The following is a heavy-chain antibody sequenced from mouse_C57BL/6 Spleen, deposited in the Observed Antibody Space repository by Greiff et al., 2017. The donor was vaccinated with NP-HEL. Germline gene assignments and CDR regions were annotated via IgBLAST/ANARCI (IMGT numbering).Heavy chain of an antibody. J-gene: IGHJ1*03. D-gene: IGHD1-1*01. V-gene: IGHV1-64*01. Sequence: QVQLQQSGAELVKPGASVKLSCKASGYTFTSYWMHWVKQRPGQGLEWIGMIHPNSGSTNYNEKFKSKATLTVDKSSSTAYMQLSSLTSEDSAVYYCARRVDGSSYNWYFDVWGTGTTVTVSS. CDR2: IHPNSGST. CDR1: GYTFTSYW. CDR3: ARRVDGSSYNWYFDV.